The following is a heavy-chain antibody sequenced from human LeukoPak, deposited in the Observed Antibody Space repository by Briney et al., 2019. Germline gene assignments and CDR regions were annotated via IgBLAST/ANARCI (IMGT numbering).Heavy chain of an antibody. CDR1: GGSISSYY. CDR2: ISGSGGST. CDR3: AKGGGRSI. D-gene: IGHD2-15*01. Sequence: ETLSLTCTVSGGSISSYYWSWIRQPPGKGLEWVSAISGSGGSTYYADSVKGRFTISRDNSKNTLYLQMNSLRAEDTAVYYCAKGGGRSIWGQGTMVTVSS. J-gene: IGHJ3*02. V-gene: IGHV3-23*01.